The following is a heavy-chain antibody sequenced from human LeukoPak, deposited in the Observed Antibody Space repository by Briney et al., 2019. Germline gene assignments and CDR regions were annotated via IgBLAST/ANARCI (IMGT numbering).Heavy chain of an antibody. Sequence: GGSLRLSCAASGFTFSSYWMHWVRQAPGKGLVWVSRIKSDGSTNYADSVKGRFTISRDSAKNTVSLQMNSLRAEDTGVYYCARAPSEIGGYYPEYFRHWGQGTLVTVSS. CDR1: GFTFSSYW. V-gene: IGHV3-74*01. CDR3: ARAPSEIGGYYPEYFRH. D-gene: IGHD3-22*01. J-gene: IGHJ1*01. CDR2: IKSDGST.